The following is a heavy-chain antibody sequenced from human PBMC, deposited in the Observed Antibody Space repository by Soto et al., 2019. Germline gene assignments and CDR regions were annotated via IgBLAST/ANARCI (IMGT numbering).Heavy chain of an antibody. D-gene: IGHD3-3*01. J-gene: IGHJ6*02. CDR1: GYTFTSYD. CDR2: MNPNSGNT. V-gene: IGHV1-8*01. CDR3: ARGFNYDFWSGYQVPYYYYGMAV. Sequence: ASVKVSCKASGYTFTSYDINWVRQATGQGLEWMGWMNPNSGNTGYAQKFQGRVTMTRNTSISTAYMELSSLRSEDTAVYYCARGFNYDFWSGYQVPYYYYGMAVWGQGTRVTVPS.